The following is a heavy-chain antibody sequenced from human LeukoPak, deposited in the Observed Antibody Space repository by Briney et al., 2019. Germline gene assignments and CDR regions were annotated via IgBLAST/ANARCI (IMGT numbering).Heavy chain of an antibody. D-gene: IGHD3-22*01. V-gene: IGHV1-3*01. Sequence: ASVKVSCKASGYTFTSYAMHWVRQAPGRRLEWMGWINAGNGNTKYSQKFQGRVTITRDTSASTAYMELSSLRSEDTAVYYCAREDYDSSGYGDYFDYWGQGALVTVSS. CDR2: INAGNGNT. CDR1: GYTFTSYA. J-gene: IGHJ4*02. CDR3: AREDYDSSGYGDYFDY.